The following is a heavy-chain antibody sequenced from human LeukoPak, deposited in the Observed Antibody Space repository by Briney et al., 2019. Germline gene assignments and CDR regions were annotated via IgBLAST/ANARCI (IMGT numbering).Heavy chain of an antibody. CDR2: INGGGDAT. Sequence: GGSLRLSCAPSGFTFNSNAMSWVRQAPGKGLEWVSAINGGGDATEYADSVKGRFTISRDNSKNTLYLQMNSLRPDDTAVYYCARCTASCYANAFDVWGQGTLLTVSS. CDR3: ARCTASCYANAFDV. J-gene: IGHJ3*01. V-gene: IGHV3-23*01. CDR1: GFTFNSNA. D-gene: IGHD2-2*01.